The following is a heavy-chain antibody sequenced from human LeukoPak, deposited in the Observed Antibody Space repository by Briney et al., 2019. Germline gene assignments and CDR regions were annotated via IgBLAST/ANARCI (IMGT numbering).Heavy chain of an antibody. V-gene: IGHV3-30*03. CDR2: ISYDGSNK. CDR1: GFTFSSYG. Sequence: GGSLRLSCAASGFTFSSYGMHWVRQAPGKGLEWVAVISYDGSNKYYADSVKGRFTISRDNSKNTLYLQMNSLRAEDTAVYYCARDRAWNYFDYWGQGTLVTVS. CDR3: ARDRAWNYFDY. D-gene: IGHD3-3*01. J-gene: IGHJ4*02.